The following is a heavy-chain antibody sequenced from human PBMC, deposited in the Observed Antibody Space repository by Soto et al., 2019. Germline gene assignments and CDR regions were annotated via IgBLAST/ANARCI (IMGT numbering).Heavy chain of an antibody. CDR2: ISSTTNYI. J-gene: IGHJ4*02. V-gene: IGHV3-21*06. CDR1: GFTFTRYS. Sequence: GGSLRLSCAASGFTFTRYSMNWVRQAPGKGLEWVSSISSTTNYIYYGDSMKGRFTISRDNAKNSLYLEMDSLRVEDTAVYYCARESEDLTSTFDYWGQGTLVTVSS. CDR3: ARESEDLTSTFDY.